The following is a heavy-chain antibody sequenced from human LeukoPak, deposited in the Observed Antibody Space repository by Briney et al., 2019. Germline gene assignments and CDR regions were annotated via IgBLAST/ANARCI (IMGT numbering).Heavy chain of an antibody. Sequence: ASVKVSCKASGYTFTDYHIHWVRQAPGQGLEWMGIINPSGGSTSYAQKFQGRVTMTRDTSTSTVYMELSSLRSEDTAVYYCARDAGGVVVPAALIFDYWGQGTLVTVSS. CDR2: INPSGGST. V-gene: IGHV1-46*01. CDR1: GYTFTDYH. D-gene: IGHD2-2*01. J-gene: IGHJ4*02. CDR3: ARDAGGVVVPAALIFDY.